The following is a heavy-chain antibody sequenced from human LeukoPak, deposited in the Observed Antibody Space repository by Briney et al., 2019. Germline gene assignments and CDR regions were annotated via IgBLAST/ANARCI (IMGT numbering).Heavy chain of an antibody. V-gene: IGHV1-46*03. D-gene: IGHD3-22*01. CDR3: ARVYYDSSGYYPKHAFDI. CDR2: INPSGGST. J-gene: IGHJ3*02. CDR1: GYTFTSYY. Sequence: ASVKVSCKASGYTFTSYYMHWVRQAPGQGLEWMGIINPSGGSTSYAQKFQGRVTMTRDTSTSTAYMELSSLRSEDTAVYYCARVYYDSSGYYPKHAFDIWGQGTMVTVSS.